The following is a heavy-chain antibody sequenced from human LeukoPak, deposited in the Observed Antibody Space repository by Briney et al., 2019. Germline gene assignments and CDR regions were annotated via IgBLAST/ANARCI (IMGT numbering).Heavy chain of an antibody. J-gene: IGHJ4*02. CDR2: IHTSGRT. CDR1: GGSISRGNYY. CDR3: ARVVAIETTVTIDY. Sequence: SETLSLTCTVSGGSISRGNYYWTWIRQPAGKGLEWIGRIHTSGRTNSDPSLNSRVSISVNRSKNQFSLKLSSVTAADTAVYYCARVVAIETTVTIDYWGQGTLVTVSS. V-gene: IGHV4-61*02. D-gene: IGHD4-17*01.